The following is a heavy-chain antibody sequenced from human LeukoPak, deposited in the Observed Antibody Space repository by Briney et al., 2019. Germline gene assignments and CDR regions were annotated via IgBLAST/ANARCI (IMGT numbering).Heavy chain of an antibody. CDR2: MYPGDSDT. V-gene: IGHV5-51*01. CDR1: GYDFTNSW. J-gene: IGHJ4*02. D-gene: IGHD3-9*01. CDR3: ARPMNHDILTGVRY. Sequence: GESLKISCKGSGYDFTNSWIGWVRQMPGKGLEWMGIMYPGDSDTRYSPSFQGQVTISADKSITTAYLQWSSLKASDTAMYYCARPMNHDILTGVRYWGQGTLVTVSS.